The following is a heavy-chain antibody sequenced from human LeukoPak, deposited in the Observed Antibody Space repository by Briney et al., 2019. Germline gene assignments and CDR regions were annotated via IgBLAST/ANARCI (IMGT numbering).Heavy chain of an antibody. J-gene: IGHJ4*02. CDR1: GFSFSSYG. V-gene: IGHV3-33*01. Sequence: GGSLRLSCAASGFSFSSYGMHWVRQTPGKGLEWVAVIWYDGSNNYYADSVKGRFTISRDNSKNTLYLQMNSLRAEDTAVYYCARESSTTVFDYWGQGTLVTVSS. D-gene: IGHD4-17*01. CDR3: ARESSTTVFDY. CDR2: IWYDGSNN.